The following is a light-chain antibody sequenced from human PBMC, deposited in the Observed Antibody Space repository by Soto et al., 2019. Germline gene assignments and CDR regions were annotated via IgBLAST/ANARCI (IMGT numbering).Light chain of an antibody. Sequence: EIVLTQSPGTLSLSPGERATLSCRASQSVSSSYLAWYQQKPGQAPRLLIYGASSRATGIPDRFSGSGSGTDFTLTISRLEPEDCAVYYCQQYGSSPTWTFVQGTKVEIK. CDR3: QQYGSSPTWT. CDR1: QSVSSSY. CDR2: GAS. V-gene: IGKV3-20*01. J-gene: IGKJ1*01.